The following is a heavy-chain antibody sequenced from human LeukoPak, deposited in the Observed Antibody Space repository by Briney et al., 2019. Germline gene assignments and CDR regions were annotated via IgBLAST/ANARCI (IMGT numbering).Heavy chain of an antibody. Sequence: PSETLSLTCAVYGGSFSGYYWSWIRQPPGKGLEWIGEINHSGSTNYNPSLNSRVTISVHTSKNQFSLKLSSVTAAHTAVYYCARNGGPRFSVEQGDRSFDYWGQGTLVTVSS. CDR3: ARNGGPRFSVEQGDRSFDY. V-gene: IGHV4-34*01. D-gene: IGHD3-16*01. J-gene: IGHJ4*02. CDR1: GGSFSGYY. CDR2: INHSGST.